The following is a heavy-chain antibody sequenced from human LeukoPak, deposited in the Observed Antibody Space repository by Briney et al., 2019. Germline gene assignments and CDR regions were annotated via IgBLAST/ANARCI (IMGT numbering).Heavy chain of an antibody. CDR3: AGTYYYGSGSYYNLVAPDY. CDR2: IIPIFGTA. Sequence: SVKVSCKAPGGTFSSYAISWVRQAPGQGLEWMGGIIPIFGTANYAQKFQGRVTITTDESTSTAYMELGSLRSEDTAVYYCAGTYYYGSGSYYNLVAPDYWGQGTLVTVSS. CDR1: GGTFSSYA. D-gene: IGHD3-10*01. J-gene: IGHJ4*02. V-gene: IGHV1-69*05.